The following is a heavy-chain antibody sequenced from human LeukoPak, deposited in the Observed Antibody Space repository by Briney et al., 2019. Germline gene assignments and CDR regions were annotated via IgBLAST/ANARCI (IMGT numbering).Heavy chain of an antibody. CDR1: GYTFTSYY. CDR2: ISIYNSNIHT. CDR3: ARGRNVFRHFDY. D-gene: IGHD3-16*01. Sequence: ASVKVSCKASGYTFTSYYMHWMRQAPGQGLEWIGWISIYNSNIHTRYAQSFQGRVTMTTDTSTTTAFMELRSLRSDDTAVYYCARGRNVFRHFDYWGQGTLVIVSS. V-gene: IGHV1-18*04. J-gene: IGHJ4*02.